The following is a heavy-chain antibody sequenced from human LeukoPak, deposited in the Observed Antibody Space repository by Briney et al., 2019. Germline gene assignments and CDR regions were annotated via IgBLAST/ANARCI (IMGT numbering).Heavy chain of an antibody. D-gene: IGHD3-9*01. CDR2: IWNDGSNK. CDR1: GFTFSSYA. J-gene: IGHJ4*02. CDR3: ARDHPDDEILSRYYLGYYFDY. Sequence: PGGSLRLSCAASGFTFSSYAMHWVRQAPGKGLEWVAVIWNDGSNKYYADSVKGRFTISRDNSKNTVYLQMNSLRAEDTAVYYCARDHPDDEILSRYYLGYYFDYWGQGTLVTVSS. V-gene: IGHV3-30*04.